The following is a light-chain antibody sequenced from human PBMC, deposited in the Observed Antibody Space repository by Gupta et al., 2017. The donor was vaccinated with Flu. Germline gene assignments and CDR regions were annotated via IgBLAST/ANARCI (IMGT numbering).Light chain of an antibody. CDR1: QSVSSN. CDR2: GAS. CDR3: QQYKNWPRT. J-gene: IGKJ1*01. Sequence: EIAMTQSPDTLSVSPGERATLSCRASQSVSSNLAWYQQKPGQAPRLLIYGASTRATGIPARFSGSGSGTEFTLTISSLQPEDFAVYYCQQYKNWPRTFGQGTKVKIK. V-gene: IGKV3-15*01.